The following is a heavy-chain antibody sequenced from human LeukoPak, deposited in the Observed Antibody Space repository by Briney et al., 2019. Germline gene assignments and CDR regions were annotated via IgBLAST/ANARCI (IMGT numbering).Heavy chain of an antibody. J-gene: IGHJ4*02. CDR1: GYTFTGYY. CDR2: INPNSGGT. CDR3: ARGDSSGYYLHDY. D-gene: IGHD3-22*01. Sequence: ASVKVSCKASGYTFTGYYMHWVRQAPGQGLEWMGWINPNSGGTNYAQKFQGRVTMARDTSISTAYMELSRLRSDDTAVYYCARGDSSGYYLHDYWGQGTLVTVSS. V-gene: IGHV1-2*02.